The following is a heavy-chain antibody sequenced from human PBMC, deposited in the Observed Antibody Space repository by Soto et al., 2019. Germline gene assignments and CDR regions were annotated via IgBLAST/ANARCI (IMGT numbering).Heavy chain of an antibody. CDR3: ARGREYYYDSSGYYFDY. J-gene: IGHJ4*02. D-gene: IGHD3-22*01. CDR1: GGTFSSYA. Sequence: ASVKVSCKASGGTFSSYAISWVRQAPGQGLEWMGGIIPIFGTANYAQKFQGRVTITADESTSTAYMELSSLRSEDTAVYYCARGREYYYDSSGYYFDYWGQGTLVTV. V-gene: IGHV1-69*13. CDR2: IIPIFGTA.